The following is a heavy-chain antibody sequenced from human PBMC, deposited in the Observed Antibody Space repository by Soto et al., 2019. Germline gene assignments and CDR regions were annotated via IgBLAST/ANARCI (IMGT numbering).Heavy chain of an antibody. CDR3: AREPEPPVFGVVIPYHYGMDV. D-gene: IGHD3-3*01. V-gene: IGHV4-59*01. J-gene: IGHJ6*02. Sequence: QVQLQESGPGLVKPSETLSLTCTVSGGSISSDYLTWIRQPPGTGLEWIGYIYYTGTTNYNPSLKSRVTISIDTSKKQFSLKLTAVTAADTAVYYCAREPEPPVFGVVIPYHYGMDVWGQGTTVTVSS. CDR1: GGSISSDY. CDR2: IYYTGTT.